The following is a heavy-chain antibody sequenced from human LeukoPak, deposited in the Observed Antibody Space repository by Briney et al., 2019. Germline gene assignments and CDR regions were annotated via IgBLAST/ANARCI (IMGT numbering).Heavy chain of an antibody. CDR2: ISAYNGNT. CDR1: GYTFTRYG. V-gene: IGHV1-18*01. Sequence: GASVRVSCKASGYTFTRYGISWVRQAPGQGLEWMGWISAYNGNTNYARKLQGRVTMTTDTSTSTAYMELRSLRSDDTAVYYCARDSKSMVRGVIRPLDYWGQGTLVTVSS. D-gene: IGHD3-10*01. CDR3: ARDSKSMVRGVIRPLDY. J-gene: IGHJ4*02.